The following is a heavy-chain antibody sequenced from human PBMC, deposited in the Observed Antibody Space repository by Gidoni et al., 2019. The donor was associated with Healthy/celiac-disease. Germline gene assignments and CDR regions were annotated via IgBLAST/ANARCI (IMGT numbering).Heavy chain of an antibody. Sequence: QVQLVQSGAEVKKPGSSVKVSCKASGGPFSSYAISWVRQAPGQGLEWMGGIIPIFGTANYGQKFQGRVTITADESTSTAYMELSSLRSEDTAVYYCARDADGYQPWYFDLWGRGTLVTVSS. CDR1: GGPFSSYA. D-gene: IGHD2-2*01. CDR2: IIPIFGTA. CDR3: ARDADGYQPWYFDL. J-gene: IGHJ2*01. V-gene: IGHV1-69*01.